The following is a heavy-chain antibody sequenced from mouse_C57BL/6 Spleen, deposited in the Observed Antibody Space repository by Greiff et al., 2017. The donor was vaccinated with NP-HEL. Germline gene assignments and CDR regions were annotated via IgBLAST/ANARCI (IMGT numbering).Heavy chain of an antibody. D-gene: IGHD2-4*01. CDR1: GYTFTSYW. J-gene: IGHJ4*01. CDR2: IDPSDSYT. V-gene: IGHV1-69*01. Sequence: QVQLQQPGAELVMPGASVKLSCKASGYTFTSYWMHWVKQRPGQGLEWIGEIDPSDSYTNYNQKFKGKSTLTVDKSSSTAYMQLSSLTSEDSAVYYCARGGLRRPHAMDYWGQGTSVTVSS. CDR3: ARGGLRRPHAMDY.